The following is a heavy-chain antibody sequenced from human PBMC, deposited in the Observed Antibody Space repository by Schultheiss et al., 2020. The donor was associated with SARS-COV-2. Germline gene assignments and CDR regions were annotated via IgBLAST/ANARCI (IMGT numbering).Heavy chain of an antibody. V-gene: IGHV2-5*01. D-gene: IGHD6-19*01. Sequence: SGPTLVKPTQTLTLTCTFSGFSLSASGVGVGWIRQPPGKALEWLALIYWNDDKRYSPSLKSRLTITKDTSKNQVVLKMTDMDPGDTATYYCARRPVMYINGCYCAAIDIWGQGTMVTVSS. CDR3: ARRPVMYINGCYCAAIDI. CDR2: IYWNDDK. CDR1: GFSLSASGVG. J-gene: IGHJ3*02.